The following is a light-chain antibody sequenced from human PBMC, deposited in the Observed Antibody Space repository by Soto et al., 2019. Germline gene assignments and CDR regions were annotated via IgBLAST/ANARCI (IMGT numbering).Light chain of an antibody. CDR3: QSYDSSLRAVV. CDR1: SSNFGAGYD. Sequence: QSVLTQPPSVSGAPGQRVTISCTGSSSNFGAGYDVHWYQQLPGRAPKLLIYGNSYRPSGVPDRVSGSKSGTSASLAITGLQADDEADYYCQSYDSSLRAVVFGGGTKLTVL. J-gene: IGLJ2*01. V-gene: IGLV1-40*01. CDR2: GNS.